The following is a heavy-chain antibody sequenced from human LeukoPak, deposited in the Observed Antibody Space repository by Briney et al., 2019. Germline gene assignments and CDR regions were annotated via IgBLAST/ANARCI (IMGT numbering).Heavy chain of an antibody. D-gene: IGHD1-1*01. J-gene: IGHJ6*03. CDR1: GGSFSGYY. CDR2: INHSGST. V-gene: IGHV4-34*01. Sequence: SETLSLTCAVYGGSFSGYYWSWIRQPPGRGLEWIGEINHSGSTNYNPSLKSRVTISVDTSKNQFSLKLSSVTAADTAVYYCARHDRYYYYYYYMDVRGKGTTVTVSS. CDR3: ARHDRYYYYYYYMDV.